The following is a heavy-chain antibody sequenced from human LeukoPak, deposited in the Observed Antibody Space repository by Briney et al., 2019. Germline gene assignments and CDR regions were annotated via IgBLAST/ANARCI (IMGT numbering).Heavy chain of an antibody. CDR3: ARADYGDFDY. V-gene: IGHV4-34*01. J-gene: IGHJ4*02. D-gene: IGHD4-17*01. Sequence: SETLSLTCAVYGGSFSGYYWSWIRQPPGKGLEWIGEVNHSGSTNYNPSLKSRVTISVDTSKNQFSLKLSSVTAADTAVYYCARADYGDFDYWGQGTLVTVSS. CDR1: GGSFSGYY. CDR2: VNHSGST.